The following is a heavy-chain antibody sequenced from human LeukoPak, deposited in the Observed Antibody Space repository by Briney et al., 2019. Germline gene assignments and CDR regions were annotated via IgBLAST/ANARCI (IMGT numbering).Heavy chain of an antibody. V-gene: IGHV1-2*02. J-gene: IGHJ5*02. CDR3: ARDKTSMVTSLIA. D-gene: IGHD4-17*01. Sequence: ASVKVSPTSSGYTFTGYYMHWVRQAPGQGLEWMGWINPNSGSTNYAQKFQGRVTMTRDTSISTAYMELSSLTSDDTAVYYCARDKTSMVTSLIAWVQGTLVTVST. CDR2: INPNSGST. CDR1: GYTFTGYY.